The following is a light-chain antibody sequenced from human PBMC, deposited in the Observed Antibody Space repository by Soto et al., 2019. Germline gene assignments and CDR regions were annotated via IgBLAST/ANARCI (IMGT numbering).Light chain of an antibody. CDR1: QRINKY. CDR2: TAS. Sequence: DIQMTQSPSSLSASVGDSVTIPCRASQRINKYLNWYQQRSGRAPRLLIHTASSLHSGVSSRFSGSGSGSDFTLNISSLQPEDFATYFCQQSFSTPYTFGQGTKVDIK. J-gene: IGKJ2*01. V-gene: IGKV1-39*01. CDR3: QQSFSTPYT.